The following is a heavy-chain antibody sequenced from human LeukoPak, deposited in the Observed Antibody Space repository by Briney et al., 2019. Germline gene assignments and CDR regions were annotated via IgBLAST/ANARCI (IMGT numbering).Heavy chain of an antibody. J-gene: IGHJ4*02. CDR3: AKDEATSGGGLAS. V-gene: IGHV3-53*01. CDR2: MYTGGTT. CDR1: GFTVSVTH. Sequence: GGSLRLSCAASGFTVSVTHMSWVRQAPGKGLEWVSAMYTGGTTYYADSVQGRFTISRDTSKNTLYLHMNILRADDTAVYYCAKDEATSGGGLASWGQGTLVTVSS. D-gene: IGHD3-16*01.